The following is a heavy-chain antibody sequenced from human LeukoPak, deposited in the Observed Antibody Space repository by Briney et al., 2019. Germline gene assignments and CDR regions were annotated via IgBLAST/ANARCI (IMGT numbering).Heavy chain of an antibody. V-gene: IGHV1-69*01. CDR1: GGTFSSYA. CDR3: ARVPSFSYGSGSYYNY. CDR2: VIPIFGTA. Sequence: SSVKVSCKASGGTFSSYAISWVRQAPGQGLEWMGGVIPIFGTANPAQKFQGRVSITADESTSTAYMELSSLRSEDTAVYYCARVPSFSYGSGSYYNYWGQGTLVTVSS. J-gene: IGHJ4*02. D-gene: IGHD3-10*01.